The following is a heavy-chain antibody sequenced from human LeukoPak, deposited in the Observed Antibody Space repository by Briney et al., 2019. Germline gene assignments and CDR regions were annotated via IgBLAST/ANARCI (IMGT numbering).Heavy chain of an antibody. J-gene: IGHJ4*02. CDR3: AKQDGLTYCGGDCYLDY. D-gene: IGHD2-21*02. CDR2: ISYDGSNK. V-gene: IGHV3-30*18. CDR1: GFTFSSYW. Sequence: GGSLRLSCAASGFTFSSYWMSWVRQAPGKGLEWVAVISYDGSNKYYADSVKGRFTISRDNSKNTLYLQMNSLRAEDTAVYYCAKQDGLTYCGGDCYLDYWGQGTLVTVSS.